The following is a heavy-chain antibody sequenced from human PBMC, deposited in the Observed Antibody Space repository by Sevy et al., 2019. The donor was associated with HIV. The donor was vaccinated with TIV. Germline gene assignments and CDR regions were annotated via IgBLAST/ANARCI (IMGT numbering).Heavy chain of an antibody. CDR3: ARDRYYDASGYYYYYYGMDV. D-gene: IGHD3-22*01. Sequence: GGSLRLSCAASGLSVSDNYMNWVRQAPGKGLELVSVIYSDGRTYYPDSVKGRFSISRDNSKNTLYLHMKSLRPEDTVMYYCARDRYYDASGYYYYYYGMDVWGQGTTVTVSS. CDR1: GLSVSDNY. V-gene: IGHV3-66*01. CDR2: IYSDGRT. J-gene: IGHJ6*02.